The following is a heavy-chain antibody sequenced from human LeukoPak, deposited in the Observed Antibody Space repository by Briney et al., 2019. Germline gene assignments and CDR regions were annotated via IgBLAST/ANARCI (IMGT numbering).Heavy chain of an antibody. Sequence: GASVKVSCKVSGYTLTEISMHWVRQAPGKGLEWMGGFDPEEGETIYAQKFQGRVTMTEDTSTDTAYMELSSLRSEDTAVFYCARTYYDSSGYYYFDYWGQGTLVTVSS. V-gene: IGHV1-24*01. CDR1: GYTLTEIS. CDR2: FDPEEGET. CDR3: ARTYYDSSGYYYFDY. J-gene: IGHJ4*02. D-gene: IGHD3-22*01.